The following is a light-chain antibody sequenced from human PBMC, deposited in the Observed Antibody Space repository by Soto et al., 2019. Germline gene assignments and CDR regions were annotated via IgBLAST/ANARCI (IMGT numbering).Light chain of an antibody. CDR3: QHYSSSRWT. Sequence: IVLTQSPGTLSLSPGERATLSCRASQSVSSRSLAWYQQKPGQAPRLLIYAASSRATGIPDRFSGGGSGTDFTLTISRMETEDFAVYYCQHYSSSRWTFGQGTKVDIK. V-gene: IGKV3-20*01. CDR1: QSVSSRS. J-gene: IGKJ1*01. CDR2: AAS.